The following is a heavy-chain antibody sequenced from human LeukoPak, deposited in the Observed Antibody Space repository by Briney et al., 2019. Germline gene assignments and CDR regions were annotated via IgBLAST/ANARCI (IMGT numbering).Heavy chain of an antibody. D-gene: IGHD1-26*01. CDR1: GGSISSGSYY. V-gene: IGHV4-39*01. CDR3: ARHSSGSYWAYYFDY. J-gene: IGHJ4*02. CDR2: IYYSGST. Sequence: SETLSLTCTVSGGSISSGSYYWGWIRQPPGQGLEWIGSIYYSGSTYYNPSLKSRVTISVDTSKNQFSLKLSSVTAADTAVYYCARHSSGSYWAYYFDYWGQGTLVTVSS.